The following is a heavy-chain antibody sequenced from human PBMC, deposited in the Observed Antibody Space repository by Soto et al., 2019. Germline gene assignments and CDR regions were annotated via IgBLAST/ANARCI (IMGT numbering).Heavy chain of an antibody. J-gene: IGHJ4*02. CDR1: GDRVSSNSAA. CDR3: ARDLGYSSGWFRPQYYFDY. CDR2: TYYRSKWYN. D-gene: IGHD6-19*01. V-gene: IGHV6-1*01. Sequence: SPTLSLTCAISGDRVSSNSAAWNWIRQSPSRGLEWLGRTYYRSKWYNDYAVSVKSRITINPDTSKNQFSLQLNSVTPEDTAVYYCARDLGYSSGWFRPQYYFDYWGQGTLVTVSS.